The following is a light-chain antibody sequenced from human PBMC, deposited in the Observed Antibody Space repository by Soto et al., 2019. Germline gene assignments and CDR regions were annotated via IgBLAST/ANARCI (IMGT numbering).Light chain of an antibody. CDR3: QQYQFYPIS. J-gene: IGKJ5*01. V-gene: IGKV1-5*03. CDR2: KAS. CDR1: QSLSAR. Sequence: DVHLTQSPSSQSASVGDSVTITCRASQSLSARLAWYQQTPGKAPKLLIYKASNLETGVPSRFSGSGFGTDFTLTITSLQPEEFATYYCQQYQFYPISFGQGTRLEVK.